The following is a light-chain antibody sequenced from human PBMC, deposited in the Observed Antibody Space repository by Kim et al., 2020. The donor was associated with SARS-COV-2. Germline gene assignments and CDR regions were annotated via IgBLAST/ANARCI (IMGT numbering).Light chain of an antibody. CDR3: QQRSNWPLT. J-gene: IGKJ4*01. CDR1: QSVSRS. CDR2: DAS. Sequence: LCQGERATLACRASQSVSRSFAWYQQKPGQAPRLLIYDASKRATGIPARFSGSGSGTDFTLTISSLEPEDFAVYYCQQRSNWPLTFGGGTKVDIK. V-gene: IGKV3-11*01.